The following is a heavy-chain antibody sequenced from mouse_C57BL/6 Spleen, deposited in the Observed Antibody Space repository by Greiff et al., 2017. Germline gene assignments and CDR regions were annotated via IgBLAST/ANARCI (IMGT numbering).Heavy chain of an antibody. J-gene: IGHJ1*03. CDR1: GYTFTSYW. D-gene: IGHD1-1*01. CDR3: ARLGKYYGSFNWYFDV. CDR2: IYPSDSET. V-gene: IGHV1-61*01. Sequence: QVQLQQPGAELVRPGSSVKLSCKASGYTFTSYWMDWVKQRPGQGLEWIGNIYPSDSETHYNQKFKDKATLTVDKSSSTAYMQLSSLTSEDSAVYYCARLGKYYGSFNWYFDVWGTGTTVTVSS.